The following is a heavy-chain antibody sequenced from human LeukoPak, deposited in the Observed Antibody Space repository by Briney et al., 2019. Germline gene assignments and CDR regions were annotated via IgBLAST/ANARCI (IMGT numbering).Heavy chain of an antibody. J-gene: IGHJ6*02. V-gene: IGHV4-59*01. CDR2: IYYSGST. CDR3: ARDRGTPRGYYYYGMDV. D-gene: IGHD2-15*01. CDR1: GGSISSYY. Sequence: SETLSLTCTVSGGSISSYYWSWIRQPPGQGLEWIGYIYYSGSTNYNPSLKSRVAISVDTSKNQFSLKLSSVTAADTAVYYCARDRGTPRGYYYYGMDVWGQGTTVTVSS.